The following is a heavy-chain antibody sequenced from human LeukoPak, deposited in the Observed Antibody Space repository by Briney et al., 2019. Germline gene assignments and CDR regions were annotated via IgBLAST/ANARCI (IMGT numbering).Heavy chain of an antibody. D-gene: IGHD3-10*01. CDR3: ATNYGSGSFLGNWFDP. Sequence: GGSLRLSCAASGFTFDDYGMSWVRQAPGKGLEWVSGINWNGGSTGYADSVKGRFTISRDNAKNSLYLQMNSLRAEDTALYHCATNYGSGSFLGNWFDPWGQGTLVTVSS. V-gene: IGHV3-20*01. CDR1: GFTFDDYG. J-gene: IGHJ5*02. CDR2: INWNGGST.